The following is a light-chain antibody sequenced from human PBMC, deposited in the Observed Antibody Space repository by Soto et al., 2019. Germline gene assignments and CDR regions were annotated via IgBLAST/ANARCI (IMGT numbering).Light chain of an antibody. CDR2: RAS. V-gene: IGKV3-15*01. CDR1: LSVNTN. CDR3: QQYNIWPFT. J-gene: IGKJ3*01. Sequence: EGVMTQSPATMSVSPGERATLSCRASLSVNTNLAWYQQKPGQPPRLLIYRASTRATGVPARFSGSGSGTEFTRNIGSLPSEDFAIYYCQQYNIWPFTFGPGTKVEI.